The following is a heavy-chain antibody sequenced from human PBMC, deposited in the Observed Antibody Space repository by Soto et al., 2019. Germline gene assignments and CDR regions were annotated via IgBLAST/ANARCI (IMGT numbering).Heavy chain of an antibody. CDR3: AREGESRNVRGGFDY. Sequence: PGGSLRLSCAASGFTFSSYSMNWVRQAPWKGLEWVSYISSSSSTIYYADSVKGRFTISRDNAKNSLYLQMNSLRDEDTAVYYCAREGESRNVRGGFDYWGQGTLVTVSS. CDR1: GFTFSSYS. CDR2: ISSSSSTI. D-gene: IGHD3-10*02. V-gene: IGHV3-48*02. J-gene: IGHJ4*02.